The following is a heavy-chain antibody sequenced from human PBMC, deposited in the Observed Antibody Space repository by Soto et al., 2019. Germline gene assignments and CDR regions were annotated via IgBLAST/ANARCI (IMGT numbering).Heavy chain of an antibody. D-gene: IGHD4-4*01. CDR2: IYYSGST. CDR3: ASESAYSNYDPPSYYYFSMDL. J-gene: IGHJ6*02. Sequence: QVQLQESGPGLVKPSQTLSLTCTVSGGSISSGDYYWSWIRQPPGKGLEWIGYIYYSGSTYYNPSLXXXFTIQVDTSQXXFXLXXRYVTAADTAVYYCASESAYSNYDPPSYYYFSMDLWGQGTTVTAS. CDR1: GGSISSGDYY. V-gene: IGHV4-30-4*01.